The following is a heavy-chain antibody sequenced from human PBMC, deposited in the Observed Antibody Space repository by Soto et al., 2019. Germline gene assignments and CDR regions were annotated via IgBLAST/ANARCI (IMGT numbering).Heavy chain of an antibody. CDR3: ARGILL. CDR2: ITKSGTT. CDR1: GASLNSGSYC. J-gene: IGHJ4*02. V-gene: IGHV4-31*11. Sequence: QVHLQESGPGLVKPSQTLSLTCAVSGASLNSGSYCWSWIRQHPGQGLEYVGCITKSGTTYYNPSLKGRADISVDTSENQFSLNLSSVTAADPAVYYCARGILLWGQGTLVTVSS. D-gene: IGHD5-18*01.